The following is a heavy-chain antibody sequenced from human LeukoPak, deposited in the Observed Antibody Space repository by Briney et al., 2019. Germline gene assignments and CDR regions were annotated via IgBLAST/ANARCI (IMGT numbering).Heavy chain of an antibody. CDR1: GGSFSGYY. CDR3: ARVASSSWYYFDY. D-gene: IGHD6-13*01. J-gene: IGHJ4*02. V-gene: IGHV4-34*01. CDR2: INHSGST. Sequence: SETLSLTRAVYGGSFSGYYWSWIRQPPGKGLEWIGEINHSGSTNYNPSLKSRVTISVDTSKNQFSLKLSSVTAADTAVYYCARVASSSWYYFDYWGQGTLVTVSS.